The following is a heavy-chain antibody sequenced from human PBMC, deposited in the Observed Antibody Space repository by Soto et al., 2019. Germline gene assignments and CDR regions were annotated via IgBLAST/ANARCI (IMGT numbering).Heavy chain of an antibody. Sequence: GGSLRLSCAASGFTFSTYAVNWLRQAPGKGLEWLSYISSSSATIYYADSVKGRFTISRVNGKNSLFLQMDSLRDEDTAVYYCARGDPLNSPKFSFDYWGRGTLVTVSS. CDR3: ARGDPLNSPKFSFDY. J-gene: IGHJ4*02. CDR1: GFTFSTYA. V-gene: IGHV3-48*02. D-gene: IGHD1-1*01. CDR2: ISSSSATI.